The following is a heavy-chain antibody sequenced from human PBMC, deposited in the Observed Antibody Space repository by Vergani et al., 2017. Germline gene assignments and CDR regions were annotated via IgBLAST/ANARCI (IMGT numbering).Heavy chain of an antibody. D-gene: IGHD2-15*01. CDR2: ISGSGAST. CDR3: ANREGGSGGSCYFRYYYYYMDV. CDR1: GFTFSSYA. J-gene: IGHJ6*03. Sequence: EVQLLESGGGLVQPGGSLRLSCAASGFTFSSYAMSWVRQAPGKGLEWVSAISGSGASTYYADSVKGRFTISRDNSKNTLYLQMNSLRAEDTAGYYCANREGGSGGSCYFRYYYYYMDVWGKGTTVTVSS. V-gene: IGHV3-23*01.